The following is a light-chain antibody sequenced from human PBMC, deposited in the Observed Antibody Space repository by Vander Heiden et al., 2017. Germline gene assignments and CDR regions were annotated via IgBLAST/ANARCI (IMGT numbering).Light chain of an antibody. V-gene: IGLV1-47*02. CDR3: AAWDDSVSGWV. Sequence: QSVLTQPPSASGTPGQRVTISCSGSSSNIGDNFGYWYQQFPGTAPKLLIHSNNQRPSRVPDRFSGSKSGTSVSLAISGLRSEDEADYYCAAWDDSVSGWVFGGGIKLTVL. J-gene: IGLJ3*02. CDR1: SSNIGDNF. CDR2: SNN.